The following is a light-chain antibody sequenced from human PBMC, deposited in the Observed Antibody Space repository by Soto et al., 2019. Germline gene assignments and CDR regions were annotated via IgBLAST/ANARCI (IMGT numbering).Light chain of an antibody. CDR1: KSDIGVYDF. J-gene: IGLJ1*01. V-gene: IGLV2-8*01. CDR2: EVV. Sequence: QAVLTQPPSECGSPGQSVTISCTGTKSDIGVYDFVSWYQHHPGKAPRLIIYEVVQRPSGVPDRFSGSKSGNTASLTVSGLQAADEADYFCKSYAGSNTYVFGSGTKVTVL. CDR3: KSYAGSNTYV.